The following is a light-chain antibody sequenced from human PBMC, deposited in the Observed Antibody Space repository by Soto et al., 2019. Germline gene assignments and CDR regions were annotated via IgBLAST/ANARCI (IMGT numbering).Light chain of an antibody. Sequence: QSALTQPRSVSGSPGQSVTISCTGTSSDVGGYNYVSWYQQHPGKAPKLMIYDVIKRPSGVPDRFSGSKSGNTASLTISGLQAEDEADYYCCSYAGSYKGVFGGGTKLTVL. CDR1: SSDVGGYNY. V-gene: IGLV2-11*01. J-gene: IGLJ3*02. CDR3: CSYAGSYKGV. CDR2: DVI.